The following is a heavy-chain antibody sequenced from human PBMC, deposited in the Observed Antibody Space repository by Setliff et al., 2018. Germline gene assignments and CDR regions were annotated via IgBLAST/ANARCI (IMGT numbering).Heavy chain of an antibody. Sequence: TLSLTCTVSGGSISSHYWSWIRQPPGKGLEWIGYIYYSGSTDYNPSLKSRVTISVDTSKNQFSLKLSSVTAADTAVYYCARVYNWNYVARWFDPWGQGTLVTVSS. J-gene: IGHJ5*02. V-gene: IGHV4-59*11. CDR1: GGSISSHY. D-gene: IGHD1-7*01. CDR3: ARVYNWNYVARWFDP. CDR2: IYYSGST.